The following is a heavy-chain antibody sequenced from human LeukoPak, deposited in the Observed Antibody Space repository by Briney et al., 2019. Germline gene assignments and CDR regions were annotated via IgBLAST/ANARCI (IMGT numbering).Heavy chain of an antibody. CDR1: GGTFSSYA. CDR3: AMPCARVSISDIVVVVGDKVARSFDL. CDR2: IIPIFGTA. D-gene: IGHD2-15*01. J-gene: IGHJ2*01. Sequence: SVTVSCTASGGTFSSYAISWVRQAPGQGLEWMEGIIPIFGTANYAQKFQGRVTITADESTSTSYMELSSLRSEDTAVYYCAMPCARVSISDIVVVVGDKVARSFDLWGRGTLVTVSS. V-gene: IGHV1-69*13.